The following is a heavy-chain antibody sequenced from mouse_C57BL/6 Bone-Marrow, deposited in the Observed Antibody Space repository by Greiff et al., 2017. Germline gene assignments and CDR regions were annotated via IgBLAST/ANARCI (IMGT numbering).Heavy chain of an antibody. CDR1: GYTFTNYW. CDR2: IYPGGGYT. D-gene: IGHD1-1*01. CDR3: ARGDYYNYYAMDY. J-gene: IGHJ4*01. Sequence: QVTLKESGAELVRPGTSVKMSCKASGYTFTNYWIGWAKQRPGHGLEWIGDIYPGGGYTNYNEKFKGKATLTADKSSSTAYMQFSSLTSEDSAIYYCARGDYYNYYAMDYWGQGTSVTVSS. V-gene: IGHV1-63*01.